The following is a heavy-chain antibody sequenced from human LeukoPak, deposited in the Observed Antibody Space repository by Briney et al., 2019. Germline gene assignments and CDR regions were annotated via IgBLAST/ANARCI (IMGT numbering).Heavy chain of an antibody. D-gene: IGHD3-3*01. CDR2: MNPNSGNT. CDR3: ARGGDLYDFWSGYYNP. Sequence: GASVKVSCKASGYTFTSYDINWVRQATGQGLEWMGWMNPNSGNTGYAQKFQGRVTITRNTSISTAYLELSSLRYEDTAVYYCARGGDLYDFWSGYYNPWGQGTLVTVSS. CDR1: GYTFTSYD. V-gene: IGHV1-8*03. J-gene: IGHJ5*02.